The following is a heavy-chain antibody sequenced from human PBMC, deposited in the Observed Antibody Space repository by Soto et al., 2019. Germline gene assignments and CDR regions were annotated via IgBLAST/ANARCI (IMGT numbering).Heavy chain of an antibody. Sequence: QLQLQESGPGLVKPSETLSLTCTVSGGSISSSSYYWGWIRQSPGKGLEWIGSIYYSGSSYYNPSLESRVTISVDTSNNQFSLKLSSVTAADTAVYYCARWVDTTMVNDYWGQGTLVTVSS. D-gene: IGHD5-18*01. CDR2: IYYSGSS. CDR1: GGSISSSSYY. J-gene: IGHJ4*02. V-gene: IGHV4-39*01. CDR3: ARWVDTTMVNDY.